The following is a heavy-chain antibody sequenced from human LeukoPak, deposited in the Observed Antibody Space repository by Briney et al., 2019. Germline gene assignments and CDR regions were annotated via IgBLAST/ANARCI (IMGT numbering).Heavy chain of an antibody. Sequence: SQTLSLTCTVSGGSISSYYWSWIRQPPGKGLEWIGYIYYSGSTNYNPSLKSRVTISIDTSKSQFSLNLSSVTAADTAVYFCARDPDYYDPGYWGQGTLVTVSS. CDR2: IYYSGST. V-gene: IGHV4-59*12. J-gene: IGHJ4*02. D-gene: IGHD3-22*01. CDR3: ARDPDYYDPGY. CDR1: GGSISSYY.